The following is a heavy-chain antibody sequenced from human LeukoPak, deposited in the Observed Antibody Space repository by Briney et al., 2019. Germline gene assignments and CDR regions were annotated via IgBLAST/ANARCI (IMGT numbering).Heavy chain of an antibody. CDR2: IYYSGST. CDR1: GGSISSYY. CDR3: ARLAYGDKPHALGPNDY. V-gene: IGHV4-59*08. Sequence: PSETLSLTCTVSGGSISSYYWSWIRQPPGKGLEWIGYIYYSGSTNYNPSLKSRVTISVDTSKNQFSLKLSSVTAADTAVYYCARLAYGDKPHALGPNDYWGQGTLVTVSS. D-gene: IGHD4-17*01. J-gene: IGHJ4*02.